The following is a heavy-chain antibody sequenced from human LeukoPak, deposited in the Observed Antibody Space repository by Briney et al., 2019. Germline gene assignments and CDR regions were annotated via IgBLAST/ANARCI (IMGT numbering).Heavy chain of an antibody. CDR1: GFTFNNFA. Sequence: GGSLRLSCSASGFTFNNFAMHWVRQAPGKGLEYVSAITDNGVDTYYADSVTGRFTISRDNSKNTLYLQLSSLRAEDTAVYYCVKRWGMNIEDYWGQGTLVTVSS. D-gene: IGHD2/OR15-2a*01. J-gene: IGHJ4*02. CDR3: VKRWGMNIEDY. V-gene: IGHV3-64D*06. CDR2: ITDNGVDT.